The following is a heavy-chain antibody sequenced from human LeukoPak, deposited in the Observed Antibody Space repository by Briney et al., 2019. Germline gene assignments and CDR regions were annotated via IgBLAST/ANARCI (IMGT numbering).Heavy chain of an antibody. D-gene: IGHD2-2*01. V-gene: IGHV3-53*01. CDR1: GITVSSNY. Sequence: GGSLRLSCAASGITVSSNYMTWVRQVPGKGLEWVSVLYSGGTTYYADSVKGRFTISRDNSKNALYLQMNSLRAEDTAVYFCARDYLYAFDYWGQGTLVTVSS. CDR3: ARDYLYAFDY. J-gene: IGHJ4*02. CDR2: LYSGGTT.